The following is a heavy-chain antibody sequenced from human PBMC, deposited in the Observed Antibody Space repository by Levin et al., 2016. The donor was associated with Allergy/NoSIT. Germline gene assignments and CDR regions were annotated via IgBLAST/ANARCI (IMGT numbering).Heavy chain of an antibody. V-gene: IGHV3-23*01. CDR2: ITASGGMT. D-gene: IGHD6-13*01. CDR1: GFAFINYA. J-gene: IGHJ4*02. Sequence: GESLKISCAGSGFAFINYAMSWVRQPPGKGLEWVSSITASGGMTYFADSVRGRFTISRDNSKNTLYLEMNSLRAEDTALYYCAKKGGSSSWYPMHYWGQGTLVTVSS. CDR3: AKKGGSSSWYPMHY.